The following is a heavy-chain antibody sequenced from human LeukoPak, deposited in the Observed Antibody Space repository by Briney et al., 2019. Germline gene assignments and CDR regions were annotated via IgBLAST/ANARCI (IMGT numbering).Heavy chain of an antibody. V-gene: IGHV5-51*01. CDR2: IYPGDSDT. CDR3: PRPGGSDY. Sequence: KLGESLKISCKGSGYSFSTFWSGWVRQMPGKGLEWMGIIYPGDSDTRYSPSFQGQVTISADKSISTAYLQWSSLKASDTAMYYCPRPGGSDYWGQGTLVTVSS. D-gene: IGHD3-16*01. J-gene: IGHJ4*02. CDR1: GYSFSTFW.